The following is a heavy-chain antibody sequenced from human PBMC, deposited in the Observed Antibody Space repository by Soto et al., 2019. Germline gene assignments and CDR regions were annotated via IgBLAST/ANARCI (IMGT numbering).Heavy chain of an antibody. J-gene: IGHJ4*02. V-gene: IGHV4-4*02. D-gene: IGHD3-3*01. CDR1: GGSISSTNW. Sequence: SETLSLTCAVSGGSISSTNWWTWVRQPPGKGLEWIGDVYHSGSTSYYPSLKSRVSISMDTSKNQFSLNLDSVTAADTAVYFCARDFAYFDSWGQGTLVTVSS. CDR2: VYHSGST. CDR3: ARDFAYFDS.